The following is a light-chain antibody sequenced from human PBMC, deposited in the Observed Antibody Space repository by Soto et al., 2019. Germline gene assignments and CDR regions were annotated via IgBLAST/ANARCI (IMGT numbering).Light chain of an antibody. CDR1: SSDVGGYNY. CDR2: EVS. J-gene: IGLJ2*01. CDR3: SSYAGTNFVV. V-gene: IGLV2-8*01. Sequence: QSVLTQPPSASGSPGQSVTISCTGASSDVGGYNYVSWYQQHPGKAPKVMIYEVSKRPSGVPDRFSGSKSGNTASLTVSGLQAEDEADYYCSSYAGTNFVVFGGGTKVTVL.